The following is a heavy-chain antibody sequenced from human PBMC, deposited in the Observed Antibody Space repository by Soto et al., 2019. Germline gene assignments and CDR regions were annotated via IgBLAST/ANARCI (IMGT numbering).Heavy chain of an antibody. D-gene: IGHD4-4*01. V-gene: IGHV3-64D*08. Sequence: PGGSLRLSCSASGFSFYIYVMHWVRQAPGKGLEYVSGISANGGSTYYADSVKGRFTISRDNSKNTLFLQMSSLSAGDTAVYYCATLPRDGYSHWGQGIMVTVSS. CDR2: ISANGGST. J-gene: IGHJ4*02. CDR1: GFSFYIYV. CDR3: ATLPRDGYSH.